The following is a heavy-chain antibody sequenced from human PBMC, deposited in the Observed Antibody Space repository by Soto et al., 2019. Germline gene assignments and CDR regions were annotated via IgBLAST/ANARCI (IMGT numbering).Heavy chain of an antibody. J-gene: IGHJ5*02. CDR3: ASSGIVVVPAANNWFDP. Sequence: QVQLQQWGAGLLKPSETLSLTCAVYGGSFSGYYWSWIRQPPGKGLEWIGEINHSGSTNYNPSLKSRVTISVDTSKNQFSLKLSSVTAADTAVYYCASSGIVVVPAANNWFDPWGQGTLVTVSS. V-gene: IGHV4-34*01. CDR2: INHSGST. D-gene: IGHD2-2*01. CDR1: GGSFSGYY.